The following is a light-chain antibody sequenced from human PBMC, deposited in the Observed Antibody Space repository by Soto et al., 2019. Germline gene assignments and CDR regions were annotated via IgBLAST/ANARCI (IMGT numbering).Light chain of an antibody. CDR2: GAS. J-gene: IGKJ3*01. CDR1: QSVSSSY. CDR3: QQYGSSLFT. Sequence: EIVLTQAPGTLSLSPGERATLSCSASQSVSSSYLAWYQQKPGQAPRLLIYGASSRATGIPDRFSGSGSGTDFTLTISRLEPEDFAVYYCQQYGSSLFTFGPGNKVDIK. V-gene: IGKV3-20*01.